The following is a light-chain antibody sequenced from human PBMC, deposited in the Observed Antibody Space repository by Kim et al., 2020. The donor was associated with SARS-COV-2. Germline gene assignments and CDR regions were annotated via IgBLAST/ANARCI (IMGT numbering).Light chain of an antibody. J-gene: IGLJ3*02. CDR2: NDN. Sequence: GQTVTISCSGTSSNVGHHFVNWYQQLPGTAPKAFIYNDNQSPSGVPDRFSGSRSGTSASLAISGLQSEDEADYYCATWDVSLNGWVFGGGTQLTVL. CDR1: SSNVGHHF. V-gene: IGLV1-44*01. CDR3: ATWDVSLNGWV.